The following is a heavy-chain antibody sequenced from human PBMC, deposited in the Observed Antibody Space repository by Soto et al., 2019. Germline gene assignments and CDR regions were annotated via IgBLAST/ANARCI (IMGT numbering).Heavy chain of an antibody. CDR2: ISGSGGST. D-gene: IGHD3-16*02. Sequence: PGGSLRLSCAASGFTFSSYAMSWVRQAPGKGLEWVSAISGSGGSTYYADSVKGRFTISRDNSKNTLYLQMNSLRAEDTAVYYCAKEPTYDYIWGSYRSWAYFDYWGQGTLVTVSS. CDR3: AKEPTYDYIWGSYRSWAYFDY. V-gene: IGHV3-23*01. CDR1: GFTFSSYA. J-gene: IGHJ4*02.